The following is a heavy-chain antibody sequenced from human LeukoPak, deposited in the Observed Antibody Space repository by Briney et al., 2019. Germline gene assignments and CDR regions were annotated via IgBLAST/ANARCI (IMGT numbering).Heavy chain of an antibody. CDR3: ARDRSELQSDYYYYYYYMDV. V-gene: IGHV1-46*01. CDR2: INPSGGST. J-gene: IGHJ6*03. Sequence: VASVKVSCKASGYTFTSYYMHWVRQAPGQGLEWMGIINPSGGSTSYAQKFQGRVTMTRDKSTSTVYMELSSLRSEDTAVYYCARDRSELQSDYYYYYYYMDVWGKGTTVTVSS. D-gene: IGHD5-24*01. CDR1: GYTFTSYY.